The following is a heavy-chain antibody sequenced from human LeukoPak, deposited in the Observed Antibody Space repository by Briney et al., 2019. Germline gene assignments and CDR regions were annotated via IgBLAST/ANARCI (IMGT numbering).Heavy chain of an antibody. CDR1: GGSISSGDYY. D-gene: IGHD3-10*01. J-gene: IGHJ4*02. V-gene: IGHV4-30-4*01. CDR2: IYYSGST. CDR3: AAPMVRGVEYFDY. Sequence: PSQTLSLTCTVSGGSISSGDYYWSWIRQPPGTGLEWIGYIYYSGSTYYNPSLKSRVTISVDTSKNQFSLKLSSVTAADTAVYYCAAPMVRGVEYFDYWGQGTLVTVSS.